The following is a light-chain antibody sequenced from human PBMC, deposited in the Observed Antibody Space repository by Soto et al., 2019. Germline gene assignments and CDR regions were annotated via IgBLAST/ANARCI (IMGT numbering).Light chain of an antibody. CDR1: NIGSKV. CDR3: QVWDSSRTRV. Sequence: SYELTQPPSVSVAPGQTARISCGGDNIGSKVVHWFQQKPGQAPLLVVYDDRARPSGIPERFSGSNSGNTATLTISGAEAGDEADYYCQVWDSSRTRVFGGGTKLTVL. J-gene: IGLJ2*01. CDR2: DDR. V-gene: IGLV3-21*02.